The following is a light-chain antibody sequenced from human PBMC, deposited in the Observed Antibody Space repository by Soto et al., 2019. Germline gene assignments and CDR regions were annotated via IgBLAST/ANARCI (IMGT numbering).Light chain of an antibody. Sequence: EVVMTQSPATLPVSPGGRVTLSCSASQSVGSNLACYQQRPGQPPRLLIYGAATSDADVPTRSSGRESGTEFTLTITMLQSEDFVVYSCQQYNNWTSWPFGKGTKVDIK. CDR2: GAA. J-gene: IGKJ1*01. CDR3: QQYNNWTSWP. V-gene: IGKV3D-15*01. CDR1: QSVGSN.